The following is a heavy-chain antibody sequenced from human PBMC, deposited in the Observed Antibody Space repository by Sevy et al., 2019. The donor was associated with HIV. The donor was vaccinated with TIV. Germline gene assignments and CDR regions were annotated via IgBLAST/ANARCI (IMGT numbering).Heavy chain of an antibody. Sequence: GGSLRLSCAASGFTLSRTGMIWVRQAPGKGLEWVSSISGSGFSTNYADSVKGRFTISRDNSKNTLYLQMNSLRGEDTAVYYCAKDPDDTYDYGEHSDYWGQGTLVTVSS. D-gene: IGHD4-17*01. CDR3: AKDPDDTYDYGEHSDY. J-gene: IGHJ4*02. CDR1: GFTLSRTG. CDR2: ISGSGFST. V-gene: IGHV3-23*01.